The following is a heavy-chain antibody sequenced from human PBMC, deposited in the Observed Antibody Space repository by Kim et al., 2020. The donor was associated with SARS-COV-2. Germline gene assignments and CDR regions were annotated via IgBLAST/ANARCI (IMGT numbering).Heavy chain of an antibody. CDR2: GSPT. J-gene: IGHJ4*02. V-gene: IGHV3-11*01. CDR3: VREPSN. Sequence: GSPTDYADSANGRFTLSRDSAKRSVSLQMNSLTPEDTAVYYCVREPSNWGQGTLVTVSS.